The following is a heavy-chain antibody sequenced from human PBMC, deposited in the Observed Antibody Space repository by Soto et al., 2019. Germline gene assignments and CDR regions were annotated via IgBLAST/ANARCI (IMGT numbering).Heavy chain of an antibody. CDR2: ISDDGNNK. CDR1: GFTFNTYG. V-gene: IGHV3-30*18. Sequence: QVQLVESGGGVVQPGRSLRLSCAASGFTFNTYGVHWVRQAPGRGLEWVAVISDDGNNKYYADSVKGRLTISRDNSKNHRYLQMNGLRAEDTAVYYCAKGQHCSSTSCYFYYYGMDVWGQGTTVAVSS. CDR3: AKGQHCSSTSCYFYYYGMDV. D-gene: IGHD2-2*01. J-gene: IGHJ6*02.